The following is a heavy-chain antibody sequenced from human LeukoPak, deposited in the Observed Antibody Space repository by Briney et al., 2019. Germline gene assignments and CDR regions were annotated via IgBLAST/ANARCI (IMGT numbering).Heavy chain of an antibody. Sequence: GGSLRLSCAASGFTFREDSTSWVRQAPGKGLEWVSNIRSNGGGTYYTDSVKGRFTISRDNSKNTLYLEMNSLRAGDTAVYYCAKGGYTTWFDPWGQGTLVTVSS. CDR1: GFTFREDS. CDR2: IRSNGGGT. V-gene: IGHV3-23*01. D-gene: IGHD2-15*01. J-gene: IGHJ5*02. CDR3: AKGGYTTWFDP.